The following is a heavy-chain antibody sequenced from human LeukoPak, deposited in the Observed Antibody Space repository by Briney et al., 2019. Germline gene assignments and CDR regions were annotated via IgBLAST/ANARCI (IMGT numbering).Heavy chain of an antibody. J-gene: IGHJ4*02. CDR3: GKIAVAGYSLDW. Sequence: ASVKVSCKASGYTFSNFGISWVRQAPGQGLEWMGWINPYIGDTNYAQKFQGRINMTTDTSTNTAYMELRSLRSDDTAVYYCGKIAVAGYSLDWWGQGTLVTVSS. CDR2: INPYIGDT. V-gene: IGHV1-18*01. D-gene: IGHD6-19*01. CDR1: GYTFSNFG.